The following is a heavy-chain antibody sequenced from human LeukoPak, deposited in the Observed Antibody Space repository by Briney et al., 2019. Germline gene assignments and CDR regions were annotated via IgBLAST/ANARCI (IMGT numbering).Heavy chain of an antibody. D-gene: IGHD2-8*01. V-gene: IGHV3-20*04. J-gene: IGHJ2*01. CDR1: GFTFDDYG. CDR3: AGGDRNGWYFDL. CDR2: INWNGGST. Sequence: GGXXRLSCAASGFTFDDYGMSWVRRVPGRGLEWVSGINWNGGSTVYGESVKGRFTISRDNAKNSLYLQINSLRVDDTALYYCAGGDRNGWYFDLWGRGTLVTVS.